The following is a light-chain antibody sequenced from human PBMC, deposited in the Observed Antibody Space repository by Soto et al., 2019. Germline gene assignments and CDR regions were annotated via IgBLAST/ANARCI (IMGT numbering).Light chain of an antibody. CDR2: EAS. Sequence: DIQMTPSPSTLSASVGDRVPITCRASQNINSWLAWYQQKPGKAPNLLIYEASSLESGVPSRFGGSGSGTEFTLTISSLQPDDFATYDCQQYNSYSWTFGQGTKVDI. V-gene: IGKV1-5*03. CDR3: QQYNSYSWT. J-gene: IGKJ1*01. CDR1: QNINSW.